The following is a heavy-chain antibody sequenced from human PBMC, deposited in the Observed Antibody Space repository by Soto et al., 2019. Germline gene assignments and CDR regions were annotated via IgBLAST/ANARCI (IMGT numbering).Heavy chain of an antibody. V-gene: IGHV4-34*01. D-gene: IGHD1-26*01. Sequence: PSEALSLTCAVNVGSFSGYYSSWIRQPPEKGLEWIGEINHSGSTNYNPSLKSRVTISLDTSKNQFSLKLSSVTAADTAVYYCARHKVGATFMVYHYGMDVWGQGTTVTVSS. CDR2: INHSGST. CDR3: ARHKVGATFMVYHYGMDV. CDR1: VGSFSGYY. J-gene: IGHJ6*02.